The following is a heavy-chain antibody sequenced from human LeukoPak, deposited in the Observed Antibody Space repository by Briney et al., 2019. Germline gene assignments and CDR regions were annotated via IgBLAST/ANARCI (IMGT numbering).Heavy chain of an antibody. D-gene: IGHD1-7*01. CDR1: GGTFSSYA. V-gene: IGHV1-69*01. CDR2: IIPIFGTA. CDR3: ASLGTGTTGDDAFDI. J-gene: IGHJ3*02. Sequence: GSSVKVSCKASGGTFSSYAISWVRQAPGQGLEWMGGIIPIFGTANYAQKFQGRVTITADESTSTAYMELSSLRSEDTAVYYCASLGTGTTGDDAFDIWGQGTMVTVSS.